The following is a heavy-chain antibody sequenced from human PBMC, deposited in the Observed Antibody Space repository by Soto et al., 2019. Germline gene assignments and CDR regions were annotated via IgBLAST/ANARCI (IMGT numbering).Heavy chain of an antibody. J-gene: IGHJ4*02. Sequence: EVQLLESGGGLVQPGGPLRLSCASSGFTCYNFGMSWFRQSPGKWLEWVSTISGSGGSTYYADSVKGRFTISRDNSNNTVSLQMTSLRADDTAVYYFAKGYSSSYSFFDYWGQGTLVTVST. CDR3: AKGYSSSYSFFDY. V-gene: IGHV3-23*01. CDR1: GFTCYNFG. CDR2: ISGSGGST. D-gene: IGHD5-18*01.